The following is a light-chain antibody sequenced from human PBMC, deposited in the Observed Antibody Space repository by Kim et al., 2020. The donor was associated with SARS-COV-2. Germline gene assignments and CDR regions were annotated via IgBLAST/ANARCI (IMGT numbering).Light chain of an antibody. CDR3: QQYKSYSFT. J-gene: IGKJ3*01. CDR1: QSISDW. V-gene: IGKV1-5*03. Sequence: DIQMTQSPSTLSASVGDRVIITCRASQSISDWLAWYQHKPGKAPKLLIYQASNLESGVPSRFSGSGSGTEFTLTISSLQPDDFAIYYCQQYKSYSFTFGPGTKVDIK. CDR2: QAS.